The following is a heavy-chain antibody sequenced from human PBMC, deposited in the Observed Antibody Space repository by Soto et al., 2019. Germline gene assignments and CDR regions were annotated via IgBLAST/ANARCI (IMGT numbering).Heavy chain of an antibody. CDR3: ARSPLLLWFGELLSGAYYYYGMDV. Sequence: ASVKGSWKASGYTFTSYGIRWGRQAPGQGLEWMGWISAYNGNTNYAQKLQGRVTMTTDTSTSTAYMELRSLRSDDTAVYYCARSPLLLWFGELLSGAYYYYGMDVWG. V-gene: IGHV1-18*04. CDR1: GYTFTSYG. J-gene: IGHJ6*02. D-gene: IGHD3-10*01. CDR2: ISAYNGNT.